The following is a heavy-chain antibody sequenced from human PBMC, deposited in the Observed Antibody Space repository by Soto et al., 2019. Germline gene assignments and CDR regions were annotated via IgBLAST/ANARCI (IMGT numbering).Heavy chain of an antibody. J-gene: IGHJ4*02. D-gene: IGHD5-12*01. CDR2: IYYSGST. CDR1: GGAISSYY. CDR3: PRDPKRGYCCYDKLVY. Sequence: PSETLSLTCTVSGGAISSYYWSWLRQPPGKGLEWIGYIYYSGSTNSNPSLKSRVTISVDTSKNQFSLKLSSVTAADTAVYYCPRDPKRGYCCYDKLVYWGQVTLGTVSS. V-gene: IGHV4-59*01.